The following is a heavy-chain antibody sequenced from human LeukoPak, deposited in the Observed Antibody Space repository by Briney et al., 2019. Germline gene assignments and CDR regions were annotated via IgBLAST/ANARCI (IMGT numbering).Heavy chain of an antibody. CDR3: ARWYYDILTGYYTLFDY. CDR1: GYTFTGYY. Sequence: ASVKVSCKASGYTFTGYYMHWVRQAPGQGLEWMGWINPSSGGTNYAQKFQGRVTMTRDTSISTAYMELSRLRSDDTAVYYCARWYYDILTGYYTLFDYWGQGTLVTVSS. CDR2: INPSSGGT. V-gene: IGHV1-2*02. D-gene: IGHD3-9*01. J-gene: IGHJ4*02.